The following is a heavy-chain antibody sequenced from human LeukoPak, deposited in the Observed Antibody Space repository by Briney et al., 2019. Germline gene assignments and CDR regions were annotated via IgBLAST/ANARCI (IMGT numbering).Heavy chain of an antibody. J-gene: IGHJ4*02. CDR3: ARDPPPVASRFDI. Sequence: GRSLRLSYAASGFTFSNYWMSWVRQAPGKGLEWVANIGQDGSEYYYVDSVKGRFTISRDNAKNSLYLQMDSLRVEDTAVYYCARDPPPVASRFDIWGQGTLASVSS. V-gene: IGHV3-7*01. D-gene: IGHD5-12*01. CDR2: IGQDGSEY. CDR1: GFTFSNYW.